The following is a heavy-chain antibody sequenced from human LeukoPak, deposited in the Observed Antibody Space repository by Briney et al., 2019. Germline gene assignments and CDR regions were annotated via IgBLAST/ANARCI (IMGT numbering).Heavy chain of an antibody. Sequence: SETLSPTCTVSGGSISSYYWRWIRQPPGKGLEWIGYIYYSGSTNYNPSLKSRVTISVDTSKNQFSLKLSSVTAGDPAVYYCARVETRDGYNNGYFDYWGQGTLVTVSS. CDR3: ARVETRDGYNNGYFDY. V-gene: IGHV4-59*01. J-gene: IGHJ4*02. CDR2: IYYSGST. D-gene: IGHD5-24*01. CDR1: GGSISSYY.